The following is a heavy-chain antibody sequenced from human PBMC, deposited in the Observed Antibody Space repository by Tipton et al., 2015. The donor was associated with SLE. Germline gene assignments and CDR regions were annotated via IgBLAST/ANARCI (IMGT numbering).Heavy chain of an antibody. V-gene: IGHV4-39*07. CDR2: IYYSGST. Sequence: GLVKPSETLPLTCTVSGGSISSSSYYWGWIRQPPGKGLEWIGSIYYSGSTYYNPSLKSRVTISVDTSKNQFSLKLSSVTAADTAVYYCARLRVISYYFDYWGQGTLVTVSS. D-gene: IGHD2-21*01. CDR3: ARLRVISYYFDY. J-gene: IGHJ4*02. CDR1: GGSISSSSYY.